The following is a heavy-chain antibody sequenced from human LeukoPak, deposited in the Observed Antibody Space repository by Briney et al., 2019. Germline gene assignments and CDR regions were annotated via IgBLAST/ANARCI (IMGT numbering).Heavy chain of an antibody. CDR3: AKDLGYYDSSGYYYFDY. CDR1: GFTFNTYW. J-gene: IGHJ4*02. V-gene: IGHV3-23*01. CDR2: ISGSGGST. Sequence: GGSLRHSCAASGFTFNTYWMTCVCQAPGKGLEWVSAISGSGGSTYYADSVKGRFTISRDNSKNTLYLQMNSLRAEDTAVYYCAKDLGYYDSSGYYYFDYWGQGTLVTVSS. D-gene: IGHD3-22*01.